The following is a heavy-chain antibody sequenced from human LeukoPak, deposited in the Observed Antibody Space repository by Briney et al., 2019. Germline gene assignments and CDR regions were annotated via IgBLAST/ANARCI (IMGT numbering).Heavy chain of an antibody. Sequence: GGSLRLSCAASGFTFSSYWMSWVRQAPGKGLEWVANIKQDGSEKYYVDSVKGRFTISRDNAKNSLYLQMNSLRAEDTAVYYCAKGNDFWSGYYTGEGDFQHWGQGTLVTVSS. V-gene: IGHV3-7*01. CDR2: IKQDGSEK. D-gene: IGHD3-3*01. CDR3: AKGNDFWSGYYTGEGDFQH. CDR1: GFTFSSYW. J-gene: IGHJ1*01.